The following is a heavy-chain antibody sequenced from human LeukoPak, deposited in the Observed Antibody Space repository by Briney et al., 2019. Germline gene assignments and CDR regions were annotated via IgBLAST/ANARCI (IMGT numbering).Heavy chain of an antibody. CDR3: ARDRDSSSWSSRRVGDYFDY. CDR2: IRYDGSKK. CDR1: GFTFSSYG. Sequence: GGSLRLSCAASGFTFSSYGMHWVRQAPGKGLEWVAFIRYDGSKKYYTDSVKGRFTIFRDNAKNSLYLQMNSLRAEDTAVYYCARDRDSSSWSSRRVGDYFDYWGQGTLVTVSS. J-gene: IGHJ4*02. V-gene: IGHV3-30*02. D-gene: IGHD6-13*01.